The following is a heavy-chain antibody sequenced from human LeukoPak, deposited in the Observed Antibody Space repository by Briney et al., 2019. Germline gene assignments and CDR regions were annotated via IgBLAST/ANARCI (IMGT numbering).Heavy chain of an antibody. D-gene: IGHD1-26*01. CDR1: GYTFTDYY. CDR2: INPNSGGT. J-gene: IGHJ4*02. V-gene: IGHV1-2*02. Sequence: GASVKVFCKASGYTFTDYYMHWVRQAPGQGREWMGLINPNSGGTNYAQKFQGRVTMTRDTSISTAYMELSRLRSDDTAVYYCARDRSGSYEYWGQGALVTVSS. CDR3: ARDRSGSYEY.